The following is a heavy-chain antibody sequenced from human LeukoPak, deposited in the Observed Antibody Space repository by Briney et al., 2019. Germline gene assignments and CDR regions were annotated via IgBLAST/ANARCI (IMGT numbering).Heavy chain of an antibody. CDR2: INPNSGGT. D-gene: IGHD3-22*01. CDR3: AIPPYYDVSGSAADAFDV. J-gene: IGHJ3*01. Sequence: ASVRVSCDAFVYTPTVFDMHWVRQAPGQGLEWMGWINPNSGGTNYAQRFQGRVTTTRDTSISTAYMELSRLRPDDTAVYYCAIPPYYDVSGSAADAFDVWGQGKMVTVSS. CDR1: VYTPTVFD. V-gene: IGHV1-2*02.